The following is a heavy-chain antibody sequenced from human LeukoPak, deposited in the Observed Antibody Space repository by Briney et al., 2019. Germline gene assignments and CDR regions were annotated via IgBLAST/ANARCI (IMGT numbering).Heavy chain of an antibody. CDR2: VHTSGST. D-gene: IGHD3-16*01. CDR3: AKEGMIGGVIDY. Sequence: SETLSLTCTVSRASISPYYWTWICQPAGKGLEWIGHVHTSGSTNYNPSLKSRVTISIHTSTNQFSLKLNSLTAADTAVYYCAKEGMIGGVIDYWGQGALVTVSS. V-gene: IGHV4-4*07. CDR1: RASISPYY. J-gene: IGHJ4*02.